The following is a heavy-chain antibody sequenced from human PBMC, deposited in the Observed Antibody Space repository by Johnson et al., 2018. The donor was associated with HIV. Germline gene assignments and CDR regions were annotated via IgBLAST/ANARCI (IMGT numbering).Heavy chain of an antibody. CDR2: INWNGGNT. V-gene: IGHV3-20*04. CDR3: VRERGVGGTVPQSVAFDI. D-gene: IGHD1-26*01. J-gene: IGHJ3*02. CDR1: GFIFGDYG. Sequence: VQLVESGGGVVRPGGSLTLSCAASGFIFGDYGMSWIRQAPGKGLEWVSGINWNGGNTNSVDSVKGRFTISRDNGKKSLHLQMNSMRAEDKALYYCVRERGVGGTVPQSVAFDIWGEGTMVTVSS.